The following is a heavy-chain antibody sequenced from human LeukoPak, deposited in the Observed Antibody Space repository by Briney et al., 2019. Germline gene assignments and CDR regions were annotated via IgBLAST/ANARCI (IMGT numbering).Heavy chain of an antibody. CDR1: GGSISSYY. V-gene: IGHV4-59*01. J-gene: IGHJ3*02. Sequence: AEILSLTGTVSGGSISSYYWSWSRQPPGKGLEWIGYIYYSGSTNYNPSLKSRVTISVDTSKNQFSLKLSSVTAADTAVYYCARARLTHAFDIWGQGKLVTVSS. CDR3: ARARLTHAFDI. D-gene: IGHD2-21*02. CDR2: IYYSGST.